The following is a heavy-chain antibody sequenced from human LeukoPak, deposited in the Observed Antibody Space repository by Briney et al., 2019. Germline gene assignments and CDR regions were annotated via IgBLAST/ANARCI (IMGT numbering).Heavy chain of an antibody. CDR3: AREMWRGFVDY. V-gene: IGHV3-11*01. Sequence: GGSLRLSCAASGFTFSDYYMSWIRQAPGKGLEWVSYISSSGSTIYYADSVKGRFTISRDNARNSLYLQMNSLRAEDTAVYYCAREMWRGFVDYWGQGTLVTVSS. J-gene: IGHJ4*02. D-gene: IGHD3-3*01. CDR1: GFTFSDYY. CDR2: ISSSGSTI.